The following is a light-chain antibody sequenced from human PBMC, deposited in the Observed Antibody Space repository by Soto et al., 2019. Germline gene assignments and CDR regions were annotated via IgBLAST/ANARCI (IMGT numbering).Light chain of an antibody. CDR3: QQYSNWPPIT. Sequence: EMVMTQSPDTLSVSPGERATLSFKASQSVSSKVAWYQQKPGQDPRLLIYDTSTRATGIPARFSGSGSGTEFTLTISSLQSEDFAVYYCQQYSNWPPITFGQGTRLEIK. V-gene: IGKV3-15*01. CDR2: DTS. J-gene: IGKJ5*01. CDR1: QSVSSK.